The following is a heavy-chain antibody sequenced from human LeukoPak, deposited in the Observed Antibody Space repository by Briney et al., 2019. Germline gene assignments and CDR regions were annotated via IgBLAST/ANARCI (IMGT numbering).Heavy chain of an antibody. V-gene: IGHV1-2*02. CDR2: SNPNSGWK. CDR1: GYTFTGYH. D-gene: IGHD6-19*01. CDR3: AILAGGYSSGWYL. J-gene: IGHJ5*02. Sequence: ASVKVSCKASGYTFTGYHMHGVGPAPGQGLEWMGWSNPNSGWKHIAQKLQGRVTMTRDTSISTSYMEMARLRSDDTAVYYCAILAGGYSSGWYLWGQGTLVTVSS.